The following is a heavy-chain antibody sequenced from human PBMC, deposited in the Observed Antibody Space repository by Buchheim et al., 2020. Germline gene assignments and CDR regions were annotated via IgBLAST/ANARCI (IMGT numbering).Heavy chain of an antibody. Sequence: QVQLVQSGAEVKKPGASVRVSCQASGYIYSVTSDYMHWVRQAPGQRLEWMGRLTPRGYPTIYARKFQARITMTRDTSTSTDYMELSSLRSEDTAVYYCARDGARYNCDYWGQGTL. V-gene: IGHV1-46*01. CDR3: ARDGARYNCDY. D-gene: IGHD4/OR15-4a*01. CDR1: GYIYSVTSDY. J-gene: IGHJ4*02. CDR2: LTPRGYPT.